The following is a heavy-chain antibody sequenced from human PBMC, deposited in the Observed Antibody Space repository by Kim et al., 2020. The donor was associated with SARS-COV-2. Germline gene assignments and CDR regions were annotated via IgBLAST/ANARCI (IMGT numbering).Heavy chain of an antibody. CDR1: GFTFSSYS. J-gene: IGHJ4*02. D-gene: IGHD6-19*01. V-gene: IGHV3-21*01. CDR3: ARDEKGEVAGLSY. Sequence: GGSLRLSCAASGFTFSSYSMNWVRQAPGKGLEWVSSISSSSSYIYYADSVKGRFTISRDNAKNSLYLQMNSLRAEDTAVYYCARDEKGEVAGLSYWGQGTLVTVSS. CDR2: ISSSSSYI.